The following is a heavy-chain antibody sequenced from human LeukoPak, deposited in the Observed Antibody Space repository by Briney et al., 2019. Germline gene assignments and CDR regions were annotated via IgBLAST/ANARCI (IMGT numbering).Heavy chain of an antibody. CDR2: IYYSGST. V-gene: IGHV4-59*08. D-gene: IGHD6-19*01. CDR3: ARQGSSGWTHYFDY. CDR1: GGSISSYY. J-gene: IGHJ4*02. Sequence: SETLSLTCTVSGGSISSYYWSWIRQPPGKGLEWIGYIYYSGSTNYNPSLKSRVTISVDTSKNPFSLKLSSVTAADTAVYYCARQGSSGWTHYFDYWGQGTLVTVSS.